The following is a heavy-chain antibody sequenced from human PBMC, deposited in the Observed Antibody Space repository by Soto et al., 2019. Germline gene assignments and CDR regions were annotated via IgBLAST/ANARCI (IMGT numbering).Heavy chain of an antibody. V-gene: IGHV3-23*01. J-gene: IGHJ4*02. CDR2: TTDGGEYT. Sequence: EVQLLESGGAFVQPGGSLRLSCAASGFTFSNYALNWVRQAPGKGLDWVSTTTDGGEYTHYAESVKGRFTVSRDNSRDMLYLQMNSLRAEDTALYYCARDPSTGAADYWGRGTLVAVSS. CDR3: ARDPSTGAADY. CDR1: GFTFSNYA.